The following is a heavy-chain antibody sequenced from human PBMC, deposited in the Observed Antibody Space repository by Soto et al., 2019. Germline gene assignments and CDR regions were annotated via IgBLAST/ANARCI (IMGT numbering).Heavy chain of an antibody. J-gene: IGHJ6*03. Sequence: QVQLVESGGGVVQPGRSLRLSCAASGFTFSSYGMHWVRQAPGKGLEWVAVISYDGSNKYYADSVKGRFTISRDNSKNTLYLQMNSLRAEDTAVYYCSTSAYGDYGGEYMDVWGNGTTVTVSS. CDR3: STSAYGDYGGEYMDV. CDR1: GFTFSSYG. V-gene: IGHV3-30*03. D-gene: IGHD4-17*01. CDR2: ISYDGSNK.